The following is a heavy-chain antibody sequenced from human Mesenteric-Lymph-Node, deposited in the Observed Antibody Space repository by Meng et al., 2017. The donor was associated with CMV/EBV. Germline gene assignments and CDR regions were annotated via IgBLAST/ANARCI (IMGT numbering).Heavy chain of an antibody. CDR2: IRSKAYGGTT. J-gene: IGHJ4*02. V-gene: IGHV3-49*04. Sequence: GESLKISCTASGFTFGDYAMSWVRQAPGKGLEWVGFIRSKAYGGTTEYAASVKGRFTISRDDSKIIAYLQMNSLKTEDTAVYYCTREMGGSYGIDYWGQGTLVTVSS. CDR3: TREMGGSYGIDY. D-gene: IGHD1-26*01. CDR1: GFTFGDYA.